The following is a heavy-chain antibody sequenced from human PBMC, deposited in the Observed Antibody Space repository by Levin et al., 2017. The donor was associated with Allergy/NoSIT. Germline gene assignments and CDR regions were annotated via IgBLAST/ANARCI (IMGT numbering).Heavy chain of an antibody. Sequence: LSLTCAASGFTFSDYYMSWIRQAPGKGLEWVSYISSSSSYTNYADSVKGRFTISRDNAKNSLYLQMNSLRAEDTAVYYCARESRRYYYGSGTRADYYYYMDVWGKGTTVTVSS. J-gene: IGHJ6*03. CDR1: GFTFSDYY. D-gene: IGHD3-10*01. CDR3: ARESRRYYYGSGTRADYYYYMDV. CDR2: ISSSSSYT. V-gene: IGHV3-11*05.